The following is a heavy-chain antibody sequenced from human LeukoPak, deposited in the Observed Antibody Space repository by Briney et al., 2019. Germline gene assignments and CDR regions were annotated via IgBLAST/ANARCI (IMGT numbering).Heavy chain of an antibody. Sequence: GGSLRLSCAASGFTLSSYSMNWVRQAPGKGLEWVSYISSSSSTIYYADSVKGRFTISRDNAKNSLYLQMNSLRAEDTAVYYCASAYCGGDCYVDYWGQGALVTVSS. V-gene: IGHV3-48*04. J-gene: IGHJ4*02. CDR1: GFTLSSYS. CDR3: ASAYCGGDCYVDY. D-gene: IGHD2-21*02. CDR2: ISSSSSTI.